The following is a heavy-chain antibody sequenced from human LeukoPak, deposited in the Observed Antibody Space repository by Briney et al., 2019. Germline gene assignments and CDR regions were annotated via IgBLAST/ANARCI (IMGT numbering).Heavy chain of an antibody. CDR3: ARDLPPLYYDSSGFPLDY. J-gene: IGHJ4*02. V-gene: IGHV3-7*03. D-gene: IGHD3-22*01. CDR1: GFTFSSYW. Sequence: GGSLRLSCAAPGFTFSSYWMSWVRQAPGKGLEWVANIKQDGSEKYYVDSVKGRFTISRDNAKNSLYLQMNSLRAEDTAVYYCARDLPPLYYDSSGFPLDYWGQGTLVTVSS. CDR2: IKQDGSEK.